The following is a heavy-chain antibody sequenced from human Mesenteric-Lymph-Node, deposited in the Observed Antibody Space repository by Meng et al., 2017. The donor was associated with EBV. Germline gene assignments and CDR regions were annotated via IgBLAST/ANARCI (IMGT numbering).Heavy chain of an antibody. CDR1: GARISGGGYY. CDR3: ARPRIRYGSGSYYY. Sequence: QGHAQESGPGLVKPSHTLSLTCGGAGARISGGGYYWSWIRQPPGKGLEWIGYISYSGNTYYNTSLKRRLTISLDTSKKQFSLNLRSVTAADTAVYYCARPRIRYGSGSYYYWGQGTLVTVSS. J-gene: IGHJ4*02. D-gene: IGHD3-10*01. CDR2: ISYSGNT. V-gene: IGHV4-31*11.